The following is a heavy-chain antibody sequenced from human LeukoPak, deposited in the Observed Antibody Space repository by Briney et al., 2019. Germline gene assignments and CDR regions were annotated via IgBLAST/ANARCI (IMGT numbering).Heavy chain of an antibody. CDR1: GYSISSGFY. CDR3: TREDPYYYDSSGYYLQGAFDI. CDR2: LYHSGST. D-gene: IGHD3-22*01. Sequence: SETLSLTCTVSGYSISSGFYWGCIRQPPGKGLEWIGSLYHSGSTYYSPSLKSRITISLDTSKNQFSLKLSSVTAADTAVYYCTREDPYYYDSSGYYLQGAFDIWGQGTMVTVSS. J-gene: IGHJ3*02. V-gene: IGHV4-38-2*02.